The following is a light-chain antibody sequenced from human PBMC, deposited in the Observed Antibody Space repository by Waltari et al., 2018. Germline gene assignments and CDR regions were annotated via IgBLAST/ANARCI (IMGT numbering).Light chain of an antibody. CDR3: SSYISSSTLEL. CDR1: ISDVVAYNY. J-gene: IGLJ2*01. V-gene: IGLV2-14*03. Sequence: QSTLTQPASVSGSPGQSITISCTGTISDVVAYNYVSWYQQHPGKAPELMIFDVSNRPSGVSNRFSGSKAGNTASLTISGLQAEDEAGYYCSSYISSSTLELFGGGTSLTVL. CDR2: DVS.